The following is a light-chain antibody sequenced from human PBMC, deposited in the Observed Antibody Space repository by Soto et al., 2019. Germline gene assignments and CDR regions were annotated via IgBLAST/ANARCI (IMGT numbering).Light chain of an antibody. Sequence: DIELTQSPCTLSLSPGYRATVSCRASQSVSSSFLAWYQQKPGQAPKLLSEGASSMATGIPYRFSGRGAGTDFTRTSSRLEPEDFAVYYCQQYGSSSRTVGQGTKVDIK. CDR2: GAS. V-gene: IGKV3-20*01. J-gene: IGKJ1*01. CDR3: QQYGSSSRT. CDR1: QSVSSSF.